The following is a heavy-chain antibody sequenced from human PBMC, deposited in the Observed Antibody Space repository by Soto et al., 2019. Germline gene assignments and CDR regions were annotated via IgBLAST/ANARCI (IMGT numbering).Heavy chain of an antibody. J-gene: IGHJ4*02. CDR1: GDTLTELS. Sequence: ASVKVSCKVSGDTLTELSMHWVRQAPGKGFEWMGGFDPEDGETIYAQKFQGRVTMTEDTSTDTAYMELSSLRSEDTAVYYCATQSMDYDSSGYFLFDYWGQGTLVTVSS. CDR3: ATQSMDYDSSGYFLFDY. D-gene: IGHD3-22*01. V-gene: IGHV1-24*01. CDR2: FDPEDGET.